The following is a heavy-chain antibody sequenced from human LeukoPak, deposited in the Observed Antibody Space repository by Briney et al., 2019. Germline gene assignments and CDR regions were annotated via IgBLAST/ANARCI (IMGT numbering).Heavy chain of an antibody. J-gene: IGHJ4*02. CDR1: GFTFSNYA. Sequence: GGSLRFSCAASGFTFSNYAMSWVRQAPGKGLEWVGFIRSKAYGGTTEYAASVKGRFTISRDDSKSIAYLQMNSLKTEDTAVYYCAKSIIPSDYWGQGTLVTVSS. CDR3: AKSIIPSDY. CDR2: IRSKAYGGTT. V-gene: IGHV3-49*04. D-gene: IGHD2-21*01.